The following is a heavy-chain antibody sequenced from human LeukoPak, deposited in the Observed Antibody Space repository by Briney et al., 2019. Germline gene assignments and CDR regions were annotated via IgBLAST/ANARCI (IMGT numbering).Heavy chain of an antibody. D-gene: IGHD6-13*01. V-gene: IGHV3-74*01. CDR3: AKERYSSSSLFAITPFDY. CDR1: GFTLRWYW. J-gene: IGHJ4*02. CDR2: FNTDGSST. Sequence: GSLKPSCAASGFTLRWYWVHRVRQASGKGVGGVSRFNTDGSSTSYADSVKGRFTISRDNAKNTLYLQMNSLRTEDTAVYYCAKERYSSSSLFAITPFDYWGQGTLVTVSS.